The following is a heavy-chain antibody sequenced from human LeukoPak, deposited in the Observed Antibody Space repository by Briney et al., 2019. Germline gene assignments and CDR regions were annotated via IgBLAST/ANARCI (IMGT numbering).Heavy chain of an antibody. CDR3: ARGSRIAAAGIDY. D-gene: IGHD6-13*01. Sequence: GGSLRLSCAASGFTFSSYEMNWVRQAPGKGLEWVAVISYDGSNKYYADSVKGRFTISRDNSKNTLYLQMNSLRAEDTAVYYCARGSRIAAAGIDYWGQGTLVTVSS. CDR2: ISYDGSNK. J-gene: IGHJ4*02. V-gene: IGHV3-30*04. CDR1: GFTFSSYE.